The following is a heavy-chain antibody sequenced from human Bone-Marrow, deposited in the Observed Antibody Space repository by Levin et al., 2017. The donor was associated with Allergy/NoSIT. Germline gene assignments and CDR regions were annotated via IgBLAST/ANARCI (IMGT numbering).Heavy chain of an antibody. D-gene: IGHD1-26*01. CDR2: INWNNANI. J-gene: IGHJ4*02. CDR1: GFTFDDYG. V-gene: IGHV3-9*01. Sequence: GGSLRLSCAASGFTFDDYGMHWVRQAPGKGLEWVSSINWNNANIAYADSVKGRLTISRDNAKNSLYLQMNSLRVEDTALYYCAKDSGGSYTGVFENWGQGTLVIVSS. CDR3: AKDSGGSYTGVFEN.